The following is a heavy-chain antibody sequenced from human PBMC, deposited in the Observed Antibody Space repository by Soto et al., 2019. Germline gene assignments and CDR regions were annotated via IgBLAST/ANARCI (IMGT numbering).Heavy chain of an antibody. J-gene: IGHJ4*02. V-gene: IGHV3-20*04. CDR1: GFTFGEYG. Sequence: EVQLVASGGGVVRPGGSLRLSCAASGFTFGEYGMTRVRQMPGKGLECVAGINWDGDDTGYGDYVKGRFTIFRDNSRNSLYLRMNRLTVDDTALYYCARGDIAVTVAIGYWGEGTLVSVSS. D-gene: IGHD2-21*01. CDR3: ARGDIAVTVAIGY. CDR2: INWDGDDT.